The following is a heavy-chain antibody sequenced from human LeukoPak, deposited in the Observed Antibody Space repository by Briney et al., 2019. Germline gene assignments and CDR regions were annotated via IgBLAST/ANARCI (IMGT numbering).Heavy chain of an antibody. D-gene: IGHD3-3*01. Sequence: GRSLRLSCAASGFTFDDYAMHWVRQAPGKGLEWVSGISWNSGSIGYVDSVKGRFTISRDNAKNSLYLQMNSLRAEDMALHYCAKGGAQYYDFWSGYQNDAFDIWGQGTMVTVSS. CDR2: ISWNSGSI. CDR3: AKGGAQYYDFWSGYQNDAFDI. CDR1: GFTFDDYA. V-gene: IGHV3-9*03. J-gene: IGHJ3*02.